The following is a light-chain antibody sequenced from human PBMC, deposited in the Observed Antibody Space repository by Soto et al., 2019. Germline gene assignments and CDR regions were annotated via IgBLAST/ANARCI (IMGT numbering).Light chain of an antibody. CDR3: VSYTSSTTYV. Sequence: QSVLTQPASVSDSPGQSITISCTGTSSDVGGSNFVSWYQQHPGKPPKLIIYDVANRPSGVSNRFSGSKSGGTASLIISRLQTEDEADYYCVSYTSSTTYVSGTGTKVTVL. CDR1: SSDVGGSNF. CDR2: DVA. J-gene: IGLJ1*01. V-gene: IGLV2-14*03.